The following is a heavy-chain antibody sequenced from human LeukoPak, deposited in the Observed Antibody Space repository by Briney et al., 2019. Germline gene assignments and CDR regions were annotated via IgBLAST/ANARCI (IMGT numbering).Heavy chain of an antibody. J-gene: IGHJ5*02. Sequence: GGSLRLSCAASGFTFSSYSMNWVRQAPGKGLEWVANIKQDGSEKYYVDSVKGRFTISRDNAKNSLYLQMNSLIAEDTAVYYCARDVESWGQGTLVTVSS. CDR3: ARDVES. V-gene: IGHV3-7*01. D-gene: IGHD3-3*01. CDR2: IKQDGSEK. CDR1: GFTFSSYS.